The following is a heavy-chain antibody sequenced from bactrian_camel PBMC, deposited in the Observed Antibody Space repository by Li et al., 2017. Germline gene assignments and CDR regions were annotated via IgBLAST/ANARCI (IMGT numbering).Heavy chain of an antibody. CDR3: AEGRGSRGEHCYSLNY. V-gene: IGHV3S61*01. CDR1: GLTHANWC. CDR2: IDSDGRA. J-gene: IGHJ4*01. Sequence: HVQLVESGGGSVQPGGSLTLSCVASGLTHANWCMAWFRQVPGQEREGIVNIDSDGRADYAESVKGRFTISQDSARNTVYLQMNNLQPDDTATYYCAEGRGSRGEHCYSLNYWGQGTQVTVSS. D-gene: IGHD6*01.